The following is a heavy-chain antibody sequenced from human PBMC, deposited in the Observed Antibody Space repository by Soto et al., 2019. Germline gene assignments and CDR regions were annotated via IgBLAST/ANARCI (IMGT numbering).Heavy chain of an antibody. J-gene: IGHJ2*01. D-gene: IGHD6-19*01. Sequence: QVELIQSGPEVKRPGTSVKVSCKASGYTFITSGINWVRQTPGQSLEWVGWISPANADKKYAQKFKDRVTFTSETSTDTVYMELTNLRSDDTAVYFCARGRYFATTHRQWWYFDFWGRGTPVTVSS. CDR1: GYTFITSG. CDR2: ISPANADK. V-gene: IGHV1-18*01. CDR3: ARGRYFATTHRQWWYFDF.